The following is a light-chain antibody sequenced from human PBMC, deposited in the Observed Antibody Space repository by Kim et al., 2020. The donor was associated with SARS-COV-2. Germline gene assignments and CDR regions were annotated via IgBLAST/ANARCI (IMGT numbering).Light chain of an antibody. J-gene: IGLJ2*01. Sequence: GQSVPISCSGTDSDVGYHNYVSWYQQLPGKATKLMIYDVDRRPSGIPDRFSGSRSGNTASLTVSGLQAADEGDYYCCSYTGSYPVIFGGGTQLTVL. CDR3: CSYTGSYPVI. CDR1: DSDVGYHNY. V-gene: IGLV2-11*03. CDR2: DVD.